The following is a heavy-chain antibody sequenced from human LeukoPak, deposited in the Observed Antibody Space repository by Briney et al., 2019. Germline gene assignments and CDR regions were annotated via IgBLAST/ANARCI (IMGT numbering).Heavy chain of an antibody. CDR2: ISNDGVT. CDR1: DFPVSDNY. J-gene: IGHJ4*02. D-gene: IGHD3-10*01. V-gene: IGHV3-53*01. CDR3: GGSGSYYTPSYY. Sequence: PGGPLRLSCAPSDFPVSDNYMSWVRQAPGRGLEWGSVISNDGVTDYADSVKGRFTISRDDSNDTVFLQMSSLRPEDTAVYYCGGSGSYYTPSYYWGQGTLVTVSS.